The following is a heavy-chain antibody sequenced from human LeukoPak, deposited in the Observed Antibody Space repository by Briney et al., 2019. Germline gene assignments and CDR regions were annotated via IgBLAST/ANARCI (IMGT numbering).Heavy chain of an antibody. Sequence: SVKVSCKASGGTFSKYALSWVRQAPGQGLEWMGAIIPFLDTSNYPPKFQDRVTITTDESTSTAYMDLSSLRSDDTAVYYCARAQAGNYDWPLDLWGQGTLVTVSS. V-gene: IGHV1-69*05. D-gene: IGHD5-12*01. CDR2: IIPFLDTS. CDR1: GGTFSKYA. CDR3: ARAQAGNYDWPLDL. J-gene: IGHJ5*02.